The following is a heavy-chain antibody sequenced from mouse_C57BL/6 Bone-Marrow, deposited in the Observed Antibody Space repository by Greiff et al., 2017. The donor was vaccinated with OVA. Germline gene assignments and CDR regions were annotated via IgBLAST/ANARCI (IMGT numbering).Heavy chain of an antibody. J-gene: IGHJ2*01. CDR1: GFTFSSYG. V-gene: IGHV5-6*01. CDR3: ARHYYGSSFDD. Sequence: EVQGVESGGDLVKPGGSLKLSCAASGFTFSSYGMSWVRQTPDKRLEWVATISSGGSYTYYPDSVKGRFTISRDNAKNTLYLQMSSLKSEDTAMYYCARHYYGSSFDDWGQGTTLTVSS. CDR2: ISSGGSYT. D-gene: IGHD1-1*01.